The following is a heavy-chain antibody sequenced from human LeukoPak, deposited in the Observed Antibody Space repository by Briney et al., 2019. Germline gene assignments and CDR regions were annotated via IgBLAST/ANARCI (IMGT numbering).Heavy chain of an antibody. D-gene: IGHD2-15*01. Sequence: SETLSLTCTVSGGSISSYYWSWIRQPPGKGLEWIGYIYYSGTTNYNPSLKSRVTISVDTSKNQFSLKLSSGTAADTAVYYCARHDCSGGSCYRFDYWGQGTLVTVS. CDR1: GGSISSYY. V-gene: IGHV4-59*08. CDR3: ARHDCSGGSCYRFDY. CDR2: IYYSGTT. J-gene: IGHJ4*02.